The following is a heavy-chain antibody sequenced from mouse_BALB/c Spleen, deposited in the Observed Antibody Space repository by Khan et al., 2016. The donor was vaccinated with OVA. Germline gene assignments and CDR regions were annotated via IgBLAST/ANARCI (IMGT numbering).Heavy chain of an antibody. Sequence: VQLQQSGAELAKPGASVKMSCKASGYTFTNYWMHWVKQRPGQGLEWIGYINPSTIYTEYNQKFKDKATLTADKSSSTAYMQLRSLTSEDSAVYYWARRLPPYYYAMDYWGQGTSVTVSS. CDR1: GYTFTNYW. V-gene: IGHV1-7*01. CDR2: INPSTIYT. J-gene: IGHJ4*01. CDR3: ARRLPPYYYAMDY. D-gene: IGHD3-2*02.